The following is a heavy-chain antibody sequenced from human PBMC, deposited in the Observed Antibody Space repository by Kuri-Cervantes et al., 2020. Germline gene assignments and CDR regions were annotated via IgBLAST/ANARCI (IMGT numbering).Heavy chain of an antibody. CDR3: ARDPLPRTVTTLDLGY. CDR2: MNPNSGNT. Sequence: ASVKVSCKASGYTFTSYDINWVRQATGQGLEWMGWMNPNSGNTGYAQKFQGRVTMTRNTSISTAYMELSSLRSEHTAVYYCARDPLPRTVTTLDLGYWGQGTLVTVSS. D-gene: IGHD4-17*01. V-gene: IGHV1-8*02. J-gene: IGHJ4*02. CDR1: GYTFTSYD.